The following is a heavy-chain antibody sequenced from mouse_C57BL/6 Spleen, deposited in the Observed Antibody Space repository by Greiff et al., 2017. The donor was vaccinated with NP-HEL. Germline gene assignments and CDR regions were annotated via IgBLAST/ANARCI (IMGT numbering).Heavy chain of an antibody. CDR2: ILPGSGST. CDR3: ARGGRYWYFDV. Sequence: QVQLKQSGAELMKPGASVKLSCKATGYTFTGYWIEWVKQRPGHGLEWIGEILPGSGSTNYNEKFKGKATFTADTSSNTAYMKLSSLTTEDSAIYYCARGGRYWYFDVWGTGTTVTVAS. CDR1: GYTFTGYW. V-gene: IGHV1-9*01. J-gene: IGHJ1*03.